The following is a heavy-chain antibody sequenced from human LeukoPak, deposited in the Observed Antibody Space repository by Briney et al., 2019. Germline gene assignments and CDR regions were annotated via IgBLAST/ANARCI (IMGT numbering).Heavy chain of an antibody. J-gene: IGHJ4*02. CDR2: IYYSGST. V-gene: IGHV4-59*01. CDR3: ARGSSSSGYYVDY. Sequence: SETLSLTCTVSGGSISRYYWSWIRQPPGKGLEWIGYIYYSGSTNYNPSLKSRVTISVDTSKNQFSLKLSSVTAADTAVYYCARGSSSSGYYVDYWGQGTLVTVSS. CDR1: GGSISRYY. D-gene: IGHD3-22*01.